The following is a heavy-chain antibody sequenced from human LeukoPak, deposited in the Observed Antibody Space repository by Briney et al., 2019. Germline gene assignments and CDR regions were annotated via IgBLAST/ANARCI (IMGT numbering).Heavy chain of an antibody. V-gene: IGHV1-69*04. Sequence: SVKVSCKASGGTFSSYAISWVRQAPGQGLEWMGRIIPILGIANYAQKFQGRVTITADKSTSTAYMELSSLRSEDTAVYYCAKDRGLGDRAPIDYWGQGTLVTVSS. CDR2: IIPILGIA. CDR1: GGTFSSYA. J-gene: IGHJ4*02. CDR3: AKDRGLGDRAPIDY. D-gene: IGHD2-21*01.